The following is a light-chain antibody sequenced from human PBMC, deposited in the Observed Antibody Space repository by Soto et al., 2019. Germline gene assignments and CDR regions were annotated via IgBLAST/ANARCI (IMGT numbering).Light chain of an antibody. CDR3: MQSVQLPWT. Sequence: DIVLTQTPLSLSVTPGQPASISCKSSQSLLHSAGKTYFYWYLQKPGQPPQLLIYEVSNRFSGVSDGFSESGSGASFTRRISRVEGEDVGVYDCMQSVQLPWTFGQGTKVEIK. J-gene: IGKJ1*01. V-gene: IGKV2D-29*01. CDR2: EVS. CDR1: QSLLHSAGKTY.